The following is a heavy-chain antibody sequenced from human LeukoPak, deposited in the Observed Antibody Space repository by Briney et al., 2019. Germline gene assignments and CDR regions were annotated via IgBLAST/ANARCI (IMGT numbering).Heavy chain of an antibody. Sequence: PGGSLRLSCAASGFTFSDYYMSWIRQAPGKGLEWVSYISSSGSTIYYADSVKGRFTISRDNAKNSLYLQMNSLRAEDTAVYYCARDHGLTYSTSSKANYFDYWGQGTLVTVSS. CDR1: GFTFSDYY. J-gene: IGHJ4*02. CDR2: ISSSGSTI. CDR3: ARDHGLTYSTSSKANYFDY. D-gene: IGHD6-6*01. V-gene: IGHV3-11*01.